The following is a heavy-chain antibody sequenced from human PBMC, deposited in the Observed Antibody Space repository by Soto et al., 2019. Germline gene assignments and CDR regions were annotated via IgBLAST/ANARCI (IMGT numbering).Heavy chain of an antibody. D-gene: IGHD3-22*01. V-gene: IGHV4-31*01. CDR2: IYYSGST. CDR3: AREGYDSSGYYVGVDY. Sequence: QVQLQESGPGLVKPAQTLSLTCTVSGGSISSGGYYWSWIRQHPGKGLEWIGYIYYSGSTYYSPSLKSLVTISVDTSKNQFSLKLSSVTAAYTAVYYCAREGYDSSGYYVGVDYWGQGTLVTVSS. J-gene: IGHJ4*02. CDR1: GGSISSGGYY.